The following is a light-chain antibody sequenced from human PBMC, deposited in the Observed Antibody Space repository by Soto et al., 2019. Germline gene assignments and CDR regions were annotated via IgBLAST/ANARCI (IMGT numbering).Light chain of an antibody. J-gene: IGLJ1*01. CDR2: EVS. Sequence: SVLTQTASVSGSPGQSITISCTGTSSDVGSYNYVSWYQQHPGKAPKLMIYEVSDRPSGISSRFSGSKSGNTASLTISGLQTEDEADYYCSAYTSSSTLFGTGTKLTVL. CDR1: SSDVGSYNY. V-gene: IGLV2-14*01. CDR3: SAYTSSSTL.